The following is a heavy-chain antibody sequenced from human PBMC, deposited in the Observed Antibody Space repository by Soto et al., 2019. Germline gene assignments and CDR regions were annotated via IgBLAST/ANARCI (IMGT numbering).Heavy chain of an antibody. D-gene: IGHD2-15*01. J-gene: IGHJ6*02. Sequence: TCGDYGVSRVRKAPGKGLEWVSLMSGIVVSIYYADPVKGRFTISRDNSKNTLYLQMNSLRAEDTAVYYCARDRGPTSGYYYGMDVWGQGTTVTVSS. CDR1: TCGDYG. CDR2: MSGIVVSI. CDR3: ARDRGPTSGYYYGMDV. V-gene: IGHV3-23*01.